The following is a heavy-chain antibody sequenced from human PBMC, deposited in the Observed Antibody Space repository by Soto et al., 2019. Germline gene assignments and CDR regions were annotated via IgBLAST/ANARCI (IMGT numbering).Heavy chain of an antibody. D-gene: IGHD6-25*01. CDR2: IYYSGST. Sequence: SETLSLTCTVSGGSIISGGYYWSWVRQHPGKGLEWIGYIYYSGSTYYNPSLKSRVTISVDTSKNQFSLKLNSVTAADTAVYYCARGSRVKIPAASGRDYYYHGLDVWGQGTAVTVSS. CDR3: ARGSRVKIPAASGRDYYYHGLDV. J-gene: IGHJ6*02. V-gene: IGHV4-31*03. CDR1: GGSIISGGYY.